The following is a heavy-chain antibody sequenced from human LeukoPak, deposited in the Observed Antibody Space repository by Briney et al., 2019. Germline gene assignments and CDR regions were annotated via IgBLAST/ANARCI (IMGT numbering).Heavy chain of an antibody. CDR2: IVVGSGNT. CDR3: AKDPGYSGYGYFDY. CDR1: GFTFTSSA. Sequence: ASVKVSCKASGFTFTSSAMQWVRQARGQRLEWIGWIVVGSGNTNYAQKFQERVTITRDMSTSTAYMELSSLRSEDTAVYYCAKDPGYSGYGYFDYWGQGTLVTVSS. D-gene: IGHD5-12*01. V-gene: IGHV1-58*02. J-gene: IGHJ4*02.